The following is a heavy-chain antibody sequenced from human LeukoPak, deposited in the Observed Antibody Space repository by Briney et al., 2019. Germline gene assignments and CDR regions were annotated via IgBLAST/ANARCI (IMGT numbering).Heavy chain of an antibody. CDR1: GGSISSYY. V-gene: IGHV4-59*01. CDR2: IYYSGST. Sequence: SGTLSLTCTVSGGSISSYYWSWIRQPPGKGLEWLGYIYYSGSTNYNPSLKSRVTISVDTSKNQFSLKLSSVTAADTAVYYCARGGSWSYYYDSSGWYFDYWGQGTLVTVSS. D-gene: IGHD3-22*01. CDR3: ARGGSWSYYYDSSGWYFDY. J-gene: IGHJ4*02.